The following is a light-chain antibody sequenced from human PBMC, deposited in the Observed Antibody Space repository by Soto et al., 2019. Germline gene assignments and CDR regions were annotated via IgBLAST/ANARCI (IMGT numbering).Light chain of an antibody. V-gene: IGKV3-15*01. Sequence: EIVMTQSPATLSVSPGERATLSCRASHSVSSNLAWYQQKPGQAPRLPIYGASTRATGIPARFSGSGSGTEFTLTISSLQSEDFAVYYCQQYNNWPPTFGQGTKVEIK. CDR1: HSVSSN. CDR2: GAS. CDR3: QQYNNWPPT. J-gene: IGKJ1*01.